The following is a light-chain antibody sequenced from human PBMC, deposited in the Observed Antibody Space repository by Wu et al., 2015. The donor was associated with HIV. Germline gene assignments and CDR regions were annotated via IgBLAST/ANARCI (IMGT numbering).Light chain of an antibody. CDR3: QQYNNWPPHT. J-gene: IGKJ4*01. V-gene: IGKV3-15*01. CDR1: QSVSSN. CDR2: GAS. Sequence: EMVMTQSPAALSVSPGERVTLSCRASQSVSSNLAWYQHKPGQAPRLLIYGASTRASGIPVRFSGSGSGTEFTLTISSMQSEDFAVYYCQQYNNWPPHTFGGGTKVEI.